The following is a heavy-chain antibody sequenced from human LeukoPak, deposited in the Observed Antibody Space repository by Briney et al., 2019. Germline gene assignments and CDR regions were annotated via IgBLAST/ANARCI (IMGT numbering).Heavy chain of an antibody. CDR1: GYTFTSYG. D-gene: IGHD6-19*01. CDR3: ASRAVAGYFDY. J-gene: IGHJ4*02. Sequence: GASVKVSCKASGYTFTSYGISWVRQAPGQGLEGMGWISAYNGNTNYAQKLQGRVTMTTDTSTSTAYMELRSLRSDDTAVYYCASRAVAGYFDYWGQGTLVTVSS. V-gene: IGHV1-18*01. CDR2: ISAYNGNT.